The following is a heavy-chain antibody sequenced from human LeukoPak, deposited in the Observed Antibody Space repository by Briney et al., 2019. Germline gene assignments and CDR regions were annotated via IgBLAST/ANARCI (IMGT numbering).Heavy chain of an antibody. CDR2: IYTSGST. J-gene: IGHJ3*02. CDR3: ARRPYSNYVTYAFDI. D-gene: IGHD4-11*01. V-gene: IGHV4-61*02. Sequence: PSQTLSLTCTVSGGSISSGSYYWSWIRQPAGKGLEWIGRIYTSGSTNYNPSLKSRVTISVDTSKNQFSLKLSSVTAADTAVYHCARRPYSNYVTYAFDIWGQGTMVTVSS. CDR1: GGSISSGSYY.